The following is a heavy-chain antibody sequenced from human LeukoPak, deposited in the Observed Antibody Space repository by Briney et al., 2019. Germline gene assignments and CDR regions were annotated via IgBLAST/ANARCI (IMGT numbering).Heavy chain of an antibody. CDR3: ARGGTVTTMPYYYYYYGMDV. CDR1: GYTFTSYD. D-gene: IGHD4-17*01. Sequence: GASVKVSCKASGYTFTSYDINWVRQATGQGLEWTGWMNPNSGNTGYAQKFQGRVTMTRNTSISTAYMELSSLRSEDTAVYYCARGGTVTTMPYYYYYYGMDVWGQGTTVTVSS. J-gene: IGHJ6*02. V-gene: IGHV1-8*01. CDR2: MNPNSGNT.